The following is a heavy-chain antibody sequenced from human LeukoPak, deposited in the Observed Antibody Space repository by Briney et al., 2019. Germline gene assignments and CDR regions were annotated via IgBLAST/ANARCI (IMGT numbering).Heavy chain of an antibody. CDR3: ARDFFREPAPQDDAFDI. CDR1: GFTFRNYA. Sequence: GRSLRLSCAVSGFTFRNYAMHWVRQAPGKGLEWVAVISFDGRNKYYADSVQARFTISRDNPKDTLYLQMNSLTTEDTAVYYCARDFFREPAPQDDAFDIWGQGTMVTVSS. J-gene: IGHJ3*02. CDR2: ISFDGRNK. D-gene: IGHD2-2*01. V-gene: IGHV3-30-3*01.